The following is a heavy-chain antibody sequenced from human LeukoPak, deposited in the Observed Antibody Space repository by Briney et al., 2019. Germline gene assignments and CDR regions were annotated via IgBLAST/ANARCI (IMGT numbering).Heavy chain of an antibody. CDR3: AKNRGANYYNYYMDV. Sequence: GGSLRLSCAASGFTFSTYAMSWGRQAPGKGLEWLSTIGGGGRDTFYADSVKGRFTVSRDNSKNTLYLQMSSLRAEDTAVYFCAKNRGANYYNYYMDVWGKGTTVTVSS. J-gene: IGHJ6*03. V-gene: IGHV3-23*01. CDR2: IGGGGRDT. D-gene: IGHD4/OR15-4a*01. CDR1: GFTFSTYA.